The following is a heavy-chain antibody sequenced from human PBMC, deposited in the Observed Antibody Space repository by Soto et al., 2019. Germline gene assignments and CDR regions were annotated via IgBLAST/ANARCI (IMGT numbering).Heavy chain of an antibody. CDR2: ISGSGGST. CDR1: GFTFSSYA. CDR3: AKRAHGLYFDY. Sequence: EVQVLESGGGLVQPGGSLRLSCAASGFTFSSYALNWVRQAPGKGLEWVSVISGSGGSTYYADSVKGRFTISRDNSKNTRYLQMNSLGAEDTAVYDCAKRAHGLYFDYWGQGTLVTVSS. V-gene: IGHV3-23*01. J-gene: IGHJ4*02.